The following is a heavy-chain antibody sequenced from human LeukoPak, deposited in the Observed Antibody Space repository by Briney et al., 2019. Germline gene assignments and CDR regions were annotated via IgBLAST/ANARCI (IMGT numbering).Heavy chain of an antibody. J-gene: IGHJ3*01. CDR1: GFIFSNYG. V-gene: IGHV3-33*06. CDR3: AKLIGADAFDF. D-gene: IGHD7-27*01. CDR2: IWYDGSNK. Sequence: GGSLRLSCAASGFIFSNYGMHWVRQAPGKGLEWVAVIWYDGSNKNYADSVKGRFTISRDNSKNTVYLQMSSLRVEDTAVYYCAKLIGADAFDFWGQGTIVTVSS.